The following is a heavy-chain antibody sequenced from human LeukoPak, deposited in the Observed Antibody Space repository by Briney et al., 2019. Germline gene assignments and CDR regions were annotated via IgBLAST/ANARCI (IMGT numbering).Heavy chain of an antibody. CDR1: GYTFTIYA. V-gene: IGHV1-3*02. CDR3: ARAYNYYDSSGYYLGYYFDY. CDR2: SNAGNGNT. Sequence: GASVKVSCTASGYTFTIYAMHWVRQAPGQRLEWMGWSNAGNGNTKYSQEFQGRVTITRDTSASTAYMELSSLRSEDMAVYYCARAYNYYDSSGYYLGYYFDYWGQGTLVTVSS. J-gene: IGHJ4*02. D-gene: IGHD3-22*01.